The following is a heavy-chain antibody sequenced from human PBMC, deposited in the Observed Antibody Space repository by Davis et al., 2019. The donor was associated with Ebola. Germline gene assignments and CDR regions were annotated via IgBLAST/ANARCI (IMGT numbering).Heavy chain of an antibody. CDR3: ASTGIAARGPYYYGMDV. V-gene: IGHV1-69*04. CDR2: IIPILGIA. Sequence: SVKVSCKASGGTFSSYAISWVRQAPGQGLEWMGRIIPILGIANYAQKFQGRVTITADKSTSTAYMELSSLRSEDTAVYYCASTGIAARGPYYYGMDVWGQGTTVTVSS. CDR1: GGTFSSYA. J-gene: IGHJ6*02. D-gene: IGHD6-6*01.